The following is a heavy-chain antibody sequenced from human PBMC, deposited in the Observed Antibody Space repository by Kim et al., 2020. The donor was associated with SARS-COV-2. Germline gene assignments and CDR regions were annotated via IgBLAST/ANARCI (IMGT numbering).Heavy chain of an antibody. D-gene: IGHD3-22*01. CDR2: ISYDGSNK. J-gene: IGHJ6*02. CDR1: GFTFSSYG. CDR3: AKDPFDSSGYYWDDYYYGMDV. V-gene: IGHV3-30*18. Sequence: RGSLRLSCAASGFTFSSYGMHWVRQAPGKGLEWVAVISYDGSNKYYADSVKGRFTISRDNSKNTLYPQMNSLRAEDTAVYYCAKDPFDSSGYYWDDYYYGMDVWGQGTTVTVSS.